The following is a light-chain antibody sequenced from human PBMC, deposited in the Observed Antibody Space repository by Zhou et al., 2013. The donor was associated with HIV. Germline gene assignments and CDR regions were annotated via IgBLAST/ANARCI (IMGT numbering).Light chain of an antibody. V-gene: IGKV1-5*03. CDR1: QSISSW. J-gene: IGKJ5*01. Sequence: DIQMTQSPSTLSASVGDRVTITCRASQSISSWLAWYQQKPGKAPKLLIYKASSLESGVPSRFSGSGSGTEFTLTIGGLQPDDYATYYCQQYNLHPVTFGQGTRLDI. CDR2: KAS. CDR3: QQYNLHPVT.